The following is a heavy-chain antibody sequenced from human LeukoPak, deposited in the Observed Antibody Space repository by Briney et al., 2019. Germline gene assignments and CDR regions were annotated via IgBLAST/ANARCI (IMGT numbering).Heavy chain of an antibody. J-gene: IGHJ4*02. CDR2: ISSSSSYI. Sequence: KAGGSLRLSCSASGFTFSRYAMHWVRQAPGKGLEWVSSISSSSSYIYYADSVKGRFTISRDDAKNSLFLQMNSLRAEDTAVYFCARLGAAGTSIDYWGQGTLVTVSS. V-gene: IGHV3-21*01. CDR1: GFTFSRYA. D-gene: IGHD6-19*01. CDR3: ARLGAAGTSIDY.